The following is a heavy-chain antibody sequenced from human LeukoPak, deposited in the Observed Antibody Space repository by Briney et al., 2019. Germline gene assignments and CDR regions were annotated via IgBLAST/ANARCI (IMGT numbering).Heavy chain of an antibody. CDR2: IYTSGGT. D-gene: IGHD1-26*01. CDR3: ARSPLVGATWVTLDY. Sequence: SETLSLTCTVSGGSISSYYWSWIRQPAGKGLEWIGRIYTSGGTNYNPSLKSRVTMSVDTSKNQFSLKLSSVTAADTAVYYCARSPLVGATWVTLDYWGQGTLVTVSS. V-gene: IGHV4-4*07. CDR1: GGSISSYY. J-gene: IGHJ4*02.